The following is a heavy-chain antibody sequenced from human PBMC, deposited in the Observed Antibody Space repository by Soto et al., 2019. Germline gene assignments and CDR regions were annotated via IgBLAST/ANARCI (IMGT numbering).Heavy chain of an antibody. CDR3: AHRGTYSVAWDVGWFDS. V-gene: IGHV2-5*02. CDR2: IYWVADR. D-gene: IGHD2-15*01. J-gene: IGHJ5*01. Sequence: QITLKESGPTLVEPTQTLTLTCSFSGFSLTKSGVGVGWFRQAPGKALECLGIIYWVADRRYNPSLKTRLTIPNDTSQNQVFLTMTYKEPVDTAAYSCAHRGTYSVAWDVGWFDSWGQGTPVTVS. CDR1: GFSLTKSGVG.